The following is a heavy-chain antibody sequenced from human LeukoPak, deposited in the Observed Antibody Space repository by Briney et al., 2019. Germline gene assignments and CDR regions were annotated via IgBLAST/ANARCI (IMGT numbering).Heavy chain of an antibody. J-gene: IGHJ4*02. CDR3: AKDPLVRGVTYDY. Sequence: GGSLRLSCAASGFTFSSYAMSWVRQAPGKGLEWVSAISGSGRSTYSADSVKGRFTISRDNSKNTLYLQMNSLRADDTAVYYCAKDPLVRGVTYDYWGQGTLVTVSS. CDR1: GFTFSSYA. CDR2: ISGSGRST. V-gene: IGHV3-23*01. D-gene: IGHD3-10*01.